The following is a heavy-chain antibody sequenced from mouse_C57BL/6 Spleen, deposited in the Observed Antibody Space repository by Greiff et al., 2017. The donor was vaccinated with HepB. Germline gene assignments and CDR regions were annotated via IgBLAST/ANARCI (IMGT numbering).Heavy chain of an antibody. V-gene: IGHV1-82*01. CDR1: GYAFSSSW. Sequence: QVQLQQSGPELVKPGASVKISCKASGYAFSSSWMNWVKQRPGKGLEWIGRIYPGDGDTNYNGKFKGKATLSADKSSSTAYIQLSSLTSEDSAVFFWAQNVYGSSSYFDYWGQGTTLTVSS. J-gene: IGHJ2*01. CDR2: IYPGDGDT. D-gene: IGHD1-1*01. CDR3: AQNVYGSSSYFDY.